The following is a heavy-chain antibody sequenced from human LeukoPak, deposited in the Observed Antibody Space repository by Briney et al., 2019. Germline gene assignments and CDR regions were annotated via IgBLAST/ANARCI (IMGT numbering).Heavy chain of an antibody. CDR3: ARRTAGAKDV. CDR1: GFIFSSYA. CDR2: ISSSGGST. V-gene: IGHV3-23*01. Sequence: GGSLRLSCAASGFIFSSYAMSWVRQAPGKGLEWVSAISSSGGSTDNADSVKGRFTISRDNSKDMLYLQMNSLRAEDTAVYYCARRTAGAKDVWGKGTTVTV. D-gene: IGHD6-19*01. J-gene: IGHJ6*03.